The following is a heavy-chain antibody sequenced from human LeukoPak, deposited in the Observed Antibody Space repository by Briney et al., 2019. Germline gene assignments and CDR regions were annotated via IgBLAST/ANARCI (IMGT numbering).Heavy chain of an antibody. CDR2: IYSGDSDT. V-gene: IGHV5-51*01. CDR1: GSSFTSYW. D-gene: IGHD3-10*01. CDR3: ARGCYYGSGSSAGSVDY. Sequence: GESLKISCKGSGSSFTSYWIGWVRPLPGKGLGWMGIIYSGDSDTRYSPSFQGQVTISADKSISTAYLQRSSLKASGTAMYYCARGCYYGSGSSAGSVDYWGQGTLVTVSS. J-gene: IGHJ4*02.